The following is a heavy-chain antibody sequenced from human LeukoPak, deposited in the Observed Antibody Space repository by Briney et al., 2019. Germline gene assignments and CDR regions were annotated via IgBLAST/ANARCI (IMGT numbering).Heavy chain of an antibody. J-gene: IGHJ5*02. CDR3: ARGSGDWFDP. V-gene: IGHV3-48*03. D-gene: IGHD1-26*01. CDR1: GFTFRNYE. CDR2: ISSSGSSI. Sequence: PGGSLRLSCAASGFTFRNYEMKCVRHAPGKGREWVSYISSSGSSIYYAASVKGRFTISRDNAKNSLYLQMNSLRADDTAVYYCARGSGDWFDPWGQGSLATVSS.